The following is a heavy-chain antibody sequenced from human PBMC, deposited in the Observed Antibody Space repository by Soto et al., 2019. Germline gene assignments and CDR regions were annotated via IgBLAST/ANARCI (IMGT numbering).Heavy chain of an antibody. Sequence: ASVKVSCKASGYTFTSYYMHWVRQAPGQGLEWMGIINPSGGSTSYAQKFQGRVTMTRDTSTSTVYMELSSLRSEDTAVYYCARGDSSGWYQGLYYFDYWGLGNLVTVSS. CDR1: GYTFTSYY. CDR2: INPSGGST. V-gene: IGHV1-46*03. D-gene: IGHD6-19*01. CDR3: ARGDSSGWYQGLYYFDY. J-gene: IGHJ4*02.